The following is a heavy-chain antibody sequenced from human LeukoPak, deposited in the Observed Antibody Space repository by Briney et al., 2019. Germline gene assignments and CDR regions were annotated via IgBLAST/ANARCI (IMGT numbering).Heavy chain of an antibody. J-gene: IGHJ4*02. Sequence: PGGSLRLSCAASGFTFSSYAMSWVRQAPGKGLEWVSAISGSGGSSYYADSVKGRFTISRDNSKNTLYLQMNSLRAEDTAVYYCAKDRGAAREFFDYWGQGTLVTVSS. D-gene: IGHD6-6*01. CDR2: ISGSGGSS. CDR1: GFTFSSYA. V-gene: IGHV3-23*01. CDR3: AKDRGAAREFFDY.